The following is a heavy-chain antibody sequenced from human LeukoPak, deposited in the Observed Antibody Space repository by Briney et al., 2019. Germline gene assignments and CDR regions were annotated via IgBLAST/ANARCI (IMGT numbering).Heavy chain of an antibody. CDR3: ARGDVLLWFGELRARPLTYYYMDV. CDR2: INPNSGGT. J-gene: IGHJ6*03. Sequence: ASVKVSCKVSGYTLTEFSMHWVRQAPGQGLEGMGWINPNSGGTNYAQKFQGRVTMTRDTSISTAYMELSRLRSDDTAVYYCARGDVLLWFGELRARPLTYYYMDVWGKGTTVTISS. CDR1: GYTLTEFS. D-gene: IGHD3-10*01. V-gene: IGHV1-2*02.